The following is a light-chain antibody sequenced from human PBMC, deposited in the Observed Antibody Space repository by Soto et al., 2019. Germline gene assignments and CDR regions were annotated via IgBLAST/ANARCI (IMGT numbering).Light chain of an antibody. Sequence: DIQMTQSPWSLAASVGDRVTITCRASQSVSNYLNWYQQKPGKPPRLLIYTVSSLQNGVSSRFSGSGSATDFTLTINSLQPEDFATYYCQQTDSYPSTFGGGTKVDI. V-gene: IGKV1-39*01. CDR3: QQTDSYPST. J-gene: IGKJ4*01. CDR2: TVS. CDR1: QSVSNY.